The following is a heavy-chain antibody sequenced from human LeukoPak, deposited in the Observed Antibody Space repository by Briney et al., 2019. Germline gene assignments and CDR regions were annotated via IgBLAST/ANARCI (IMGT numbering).Heavy chain of an antibody. J-gene: IGHJ4*02. CDR3: AKEPYCSSTSCYSLTDY. V-gene: IGHV3-23*01. D-gene: IGHD2-2*01. CDR2: ISGSGGST. CDR1: GFTFSSYA. Sequence: PGGSLRLSCAASGFTFSSYAMSWVRQAPGKGLEWVSAISGSGGSTYYADSVKGRFTISRDNSNNTLYLQMNSLRAEDTAVYYCAKEPYCSSTSCYSLTDYWGQGTLVTVSS.